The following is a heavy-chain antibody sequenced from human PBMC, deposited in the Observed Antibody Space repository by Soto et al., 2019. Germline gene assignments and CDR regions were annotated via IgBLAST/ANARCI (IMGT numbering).Heavy chain of an antibody. CDR2: INPGNGNT. J-gene: IGHJ6*03. Sequence: QVLLVQSGTEVEKPGASVKVSCKASGYTFTSYVIHWVRQAPGQRLEWMGWINPGNGNTKFSQKFQDSVTITRDTSASTAYMELSSLRSEDTAVYYCARSYCRGGTCWGFSNYYYYMDVWGKGTTVTVSS. V-gene: IGHV1-3*01. CDR3: ARSYCRGGTCWGFSNYYYYMDV. D-gene: IGHD2-15*01. CDR1: GYTFTSYV.